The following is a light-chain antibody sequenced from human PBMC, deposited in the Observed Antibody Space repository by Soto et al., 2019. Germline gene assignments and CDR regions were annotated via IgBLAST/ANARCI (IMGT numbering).Light chain of an antibody. CDR1: QDISNY. J-gene: IGKJ3*01. V-gene: IGKV1-33*01. CDR3: QQYDNLPP. Sequence: DIQMTQSPSSLSASVGDRVTITCQASQDISNYLNWYQQKPGKAPKLLIYDASNLETGVPSRFSGSGSGTDFTFTISSLQAEDIATYYCQQYDNLPPFGPGTKVDIK. CDR2: DAS.